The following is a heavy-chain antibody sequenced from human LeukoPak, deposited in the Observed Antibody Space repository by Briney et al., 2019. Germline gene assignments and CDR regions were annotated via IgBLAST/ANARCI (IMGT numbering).Heavy chain of an antibody. D-gene: IGHD3-3*01. V-gene: IGHV3-23*01. CDR1: GFTFSSYA. Sequence: SGGSLRLSCAASGFTFSSYAMSWVRQAPGKGLEWVSSISGSGGSTYYADSVKGRFTISRDNSKNTLYLQMNSLRAEDTAVYYCAKDRGIFGVVRYYFDYWGQGTLVTVSS. CDR3: AKDRGIFGVVRYYFDY. J-gene: IGHJ4*02. CDR2: ISGSGGST.